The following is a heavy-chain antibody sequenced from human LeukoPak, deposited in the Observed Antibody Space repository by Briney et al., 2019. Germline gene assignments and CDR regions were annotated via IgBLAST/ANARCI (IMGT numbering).Heavy chain of an antibody. CDR3: ARHRQYFDWFDY. CDR2: IYYSGST. V-gene: IGHV4-59*08. J-gene: IGHJ4*02. Sequence: MSSETLSLTCTVSGASISSYYWSWIRQPPGKGLEWIGYIYYSGSTNYNPSLKSRVTISVDTSKNQFSLKLTSVTAADTAVYYCARHRQYFDWFDYWGQGTLVTVSS. D-gene: IGHD3-9*01. CDR1: GASISSYY.